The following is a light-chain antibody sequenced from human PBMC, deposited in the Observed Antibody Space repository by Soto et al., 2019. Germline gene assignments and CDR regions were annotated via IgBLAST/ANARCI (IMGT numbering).Light chain of an antibody. CDR1: QTISGY. CDR3: QQSYSTRLT. J-gene: IGKJ4*01. V-gene: IGKV1-39*01. CDR2: ATS. Sequence: DLPLTQSPSSLSASIGDRVTITCRAGQTISGYLNWYQQKPGMAPKLLIYATSNLQSGVPSRFTGSGSGTAFTLTINSLQPEDFATYYCQQSYSTRLTFGGGTKLEVK.